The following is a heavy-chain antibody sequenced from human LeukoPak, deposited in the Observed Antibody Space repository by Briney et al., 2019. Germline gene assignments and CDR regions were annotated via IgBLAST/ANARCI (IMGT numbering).Heavy chain of an antibody. CDR2: INTRTGHI. J-gene: IGHJ4*02. CDR3: VRDFVTITTAFLVY. CDR1: GFTFRNYC. V-gene: IGHV3-21*01. D-gene: IGHD1-1*01. Sequence: GGSLRLSCAASGFTFRNYCMNRVRQAPGKGLEWVSSINTRTGHIYYADSVRGRFTISRDNAKNSLYLEMDSLGAEDTAVYYCVRDFVTITTAFLVYWGQGTLVTVSS.